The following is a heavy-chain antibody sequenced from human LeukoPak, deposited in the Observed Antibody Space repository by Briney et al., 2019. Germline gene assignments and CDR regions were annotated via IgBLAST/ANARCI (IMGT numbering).Heavy chain of an antibody. CDR2: ISGSGGST. CDR3: AKRRFSHYYDSSGYGHYFDY. D-gene: IGHD3-22*01. CDR1: GFTFSSYA. V-gene: IGHV3-23*01. Sequence: PGGSLRLSCAASGFTFSSYAMSWVRQAPGKGLEWVSAISGSGGSTYYADSVKGRFTIPRDNSKNTLYLQMNSLRAEDTAVYYCAKRRFSHYYDSSGYGHYFDYWGQGTLVTVSS. J-gene: IGHJ4*02.